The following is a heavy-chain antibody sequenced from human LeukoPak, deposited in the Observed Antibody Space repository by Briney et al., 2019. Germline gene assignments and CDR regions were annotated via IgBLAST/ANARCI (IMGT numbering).Heavy chain of an antibody. D-gene: IGHD3-22*01. J-gene: IGHJ4*02. CDR1: GFTFSNYA. CDR3: AKDRGRYYDSSGYYWGYYFDS. CDR2: ITGSGGST. V-gene: IGHV3-23*01. Sequence: GGSLRLSCAASGFTFSNYAVNWVRQAPGKGLEWVSTITGSGGSTFYADSVKGRFTISRDNSMDTLYLQMSSLRAEDTAVYYCAKDRGRYYDSSGYYWGYYFDSWGQGIPVTVST.